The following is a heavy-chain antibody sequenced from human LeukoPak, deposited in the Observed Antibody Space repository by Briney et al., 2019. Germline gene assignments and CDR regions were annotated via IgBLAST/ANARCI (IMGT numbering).Heavy chain of an antibody. CDR1: GGSISSGGYY. V-gene: IGHV4-30-2*01. D-gene: IGHD1-7*01. CDR3: ARGATGTMWGPWFDP. CDR2: IYHSGST. J-gene: IGHJ5*02. Sequence: SQTLSLTCTVSGGSISSGGYYWSWIRQPPGKGPEWIGYIYHSGSTYYNPSLKSRVTISVDRSKNQFSLKLSSVTAADTAVYYCARGATGTMWGPWFDPWGQGTLVTVSS.